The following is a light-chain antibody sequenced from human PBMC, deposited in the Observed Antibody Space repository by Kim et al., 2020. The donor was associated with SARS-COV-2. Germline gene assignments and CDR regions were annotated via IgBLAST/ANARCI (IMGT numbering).Light chain of an antibody. Sequence: SPGENATRSCRASQSVSSYLAWYQQKPGQAPSLLIYDASNRATGSPARFSGSGSGTDFTLTISSLEPEDFAVYYCQQRSNWPPLTFGGGTKVDIK. V-gene: IGKV3-11*01. CDR3: QQRSNWPPLT. CDR1: QSVSSY. J-gene: IGKJ4*01. CDR2: DAS.